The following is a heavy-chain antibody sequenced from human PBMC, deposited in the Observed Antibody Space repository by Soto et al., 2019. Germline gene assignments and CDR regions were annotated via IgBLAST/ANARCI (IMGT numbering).Heavy chain of an antibody. D-gene: IGHD3-22*01. J-gene: IGHJ5*02. CDR2: IYYSGST. Sequence: SETLSLTCTVSGGSISSGDYYWSWIRQPPGKGLEWIGYIYYSGSTYYNPSLKSRVTISVDTSKNQFSLKLSSVTAADTAVYYCARSGDICCYDPGSWGFYPRCQRTPVPVSA. CDR3: ARSGDICCYDPGSWGFYP. V-gene: IGHV4-30-4*01. CDR1: GGSISSGDYY.